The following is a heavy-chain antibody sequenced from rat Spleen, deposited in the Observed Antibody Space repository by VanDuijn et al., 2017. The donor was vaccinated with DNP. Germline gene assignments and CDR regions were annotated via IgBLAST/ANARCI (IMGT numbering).Heavy chain of an antibody. CDR2: ISTRGGST. CDR1: GFTFSSFP. D-gene: IGHD1-11*01. J-gene: IGHJ2*01. CDR3: ARQTTALYFDY. Sequence: EVQLVESGGGLVQPGRSMKLSCAASGFTFSSFPMAWVRQAPTKGLEWVATISTRGGSTYYRDSVKGRFTVSRDNAKSTLYLQMDSLRSEETATYYCARQTTALYFDYWGQGVLVTVSS. V-gene: IGHV5-46*01.